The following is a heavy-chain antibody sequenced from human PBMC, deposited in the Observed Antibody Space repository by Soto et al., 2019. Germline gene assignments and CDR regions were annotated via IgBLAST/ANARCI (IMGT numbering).Heavy chain of an antibody. Sequence: ASVKVSCNASGYTFTDYFMHWVRQAPGQGLEWMGWISPNNGDTSSAQKFQGRVTMTRDTSIDTAYMELSRLRSDDTAIYYCAKHLKQQLVRGDWFDPWGQGTLVTVSS. CDR1: GYTFTDYF. D-gene: IGHD6-13*01. V-gene: IGHV1-2*02. J-gene: IGHJ5*02. CDR3: AKHLKQQLVRGDWFDP. CDR2: ISPNNGDT.